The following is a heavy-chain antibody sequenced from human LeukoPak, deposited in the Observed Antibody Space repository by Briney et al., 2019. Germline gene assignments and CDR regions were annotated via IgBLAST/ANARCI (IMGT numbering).Heavy chain of an antibody. D-gene: IGHD2-8*02. J-gene: IGHJ4*02. Sequence: SETLSLTCAVSGYSISSGYYWGWIRQPPGKGLEWIGSIYHSGSTYYNPSLKSRVTISVDTSKNQFSLKLSSVTAADTAVYYCARPLHSGLGFDYWGQGILVTVSS. CDR2: IYHSGST. V-gene: IGHV4-38-2*01. CDR3: ARPLHSGLGFDY. CDR1: GYSISSGYY.